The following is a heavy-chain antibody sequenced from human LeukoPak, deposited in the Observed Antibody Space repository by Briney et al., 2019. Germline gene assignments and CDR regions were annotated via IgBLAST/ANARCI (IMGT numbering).Heavy chain of an antibody. J-gene: IGHJ3*02. CDR2: INHSGST. CDR1: GGSISSSSYY. Sequence: SETLSLTCTVSGGSISSSSYYWGWIRQPPGKGLEWIGEINHSGSTNYNPSLKSRVTISVDTSKNQSSLKLSSVTAADTAVYYCARLLSQYYYDSSGYYADALDAFDIWGQGTMVTVSS. CDR3: ARLLSQYYYDSSGYYADALDAFDI. V-gene: IGHV4-39*07. D-gene: IGHD3-22*01.